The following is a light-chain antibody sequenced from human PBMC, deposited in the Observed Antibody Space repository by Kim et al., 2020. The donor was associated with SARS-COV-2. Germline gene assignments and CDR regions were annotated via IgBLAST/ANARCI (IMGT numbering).Light chain of an antibody. Sequence: GHGVPISCPGHSSNIGTNTVNWYQQLPGTAPKLLIYTSNQRPSGVPDRFSGSKSGTSASLAISGLQSEDEGDYYCGAWDDTLKGYVFGTGTKVTVL. J-gene: IGLJ1*01. V-gene: IGLV1-44*01. CDR2: TSN. CDR1: SSNIGTNT. CDR3: GAWDDTLKGYV.